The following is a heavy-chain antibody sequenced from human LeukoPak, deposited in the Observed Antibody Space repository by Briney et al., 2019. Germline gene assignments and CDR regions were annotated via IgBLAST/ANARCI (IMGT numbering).Heavy chain of an antibody. CDR2: IYYSGST. V-gene: IGHV4-59*11. CDR3: ARATMRDWFDP. D-gene: IGHD3-22*01. J-gene: IGHJ5*02. CDR1: GGSISSHY. Sequence: PSETLSLTCTVSGGSISSHYWSWIRQPPGKGLEWIGYIYYSGSTNYNPSLKSRVTISVDTSKNQFSLKLSSVTAADTAVYYCARATMRDWFDPWGQGTLVTVSS.